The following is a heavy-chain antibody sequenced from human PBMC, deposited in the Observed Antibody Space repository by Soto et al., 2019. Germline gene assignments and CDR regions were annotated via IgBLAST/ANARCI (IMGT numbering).Heavy chain of an antibody. CDR2: IYWDDDK. V-gene: IGHV2-5*02. CDR3: AHRDFWGGYPMNNWFAP. Sequence: SGPTLVNPTQTLTLTCTFSGFSLSTSGVGVGWIRQPPGKALEWLALIYWDDDKRYSPSLKSRLTITKDTSKNQVVLTMTIMDPVDTVSYFCAHRDFWGGYPMNNWFAPWGQGNLVPVSS. CDR1: GFSLSTSGVG. D-gene: IGHD3-3*01. J-gene: IGHJ5*02.